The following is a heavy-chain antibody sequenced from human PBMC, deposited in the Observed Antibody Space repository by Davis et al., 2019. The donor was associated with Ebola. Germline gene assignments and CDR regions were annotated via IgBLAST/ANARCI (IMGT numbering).Heavy chain of an antibody. D-gene: IGHD6-19*01. CDR3: AKVSGYSSGWHLTPDDY. Sequence: GESLKISCAASGFTFSSYWMSWVRQAPGKGLEWVSAISGSGGSTYYADSVKGRFTISRDNSKNTLYLQMNSLRAEDTAVYYCAKVSGYSSGWHLTPDDYWGQGTLVTVSS. J-gene: IGHJ4*02. V-gene: IGHV3-23*01. CDR2: ISGSGGST. CDR1: GFTFSSYW.